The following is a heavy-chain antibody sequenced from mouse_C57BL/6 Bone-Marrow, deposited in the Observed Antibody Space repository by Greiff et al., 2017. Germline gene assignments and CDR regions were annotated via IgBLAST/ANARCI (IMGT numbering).Heavy chain of an antibody. V-gene: IGHV5-4*01. CDR1: GFTFSSYA. CDR3: ARVNDAMDY. Sequence: EVQLVESGGGLVKPGGSLKLSCAASGFTFSSYAMSWVRQTPEKRLEWVATISDGGSYTYYPDNVKGRFTISRDNAKKNLYLQMSHLKSEDTAMYYCARVNDAMDYWGQGTSVTVSS. CDR2: ISDGGSYT. J-gene: IGHJ4*01.